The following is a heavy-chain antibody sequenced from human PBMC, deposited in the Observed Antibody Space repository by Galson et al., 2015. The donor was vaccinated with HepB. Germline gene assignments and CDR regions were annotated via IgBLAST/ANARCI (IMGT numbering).Heavy chain of an antibody. CDR1: GYTFTSYD. D-gene: IGHD3-3*01. CDR2: MNPNSGNT. CDR3: ARGGIFGVPYPD. J-gene: IGHJ4*02. V-gene: IGHV1-8*01. Sequence: SVKASCKASGYTFTSYDINWVRQATGQGLEWMGWMNPNSGNTGYAQKFQGRVTMTRNTSISTAYMELSSLRSEDTAVYYCARGGIFGVPYPDWGQGTLVTVSS.